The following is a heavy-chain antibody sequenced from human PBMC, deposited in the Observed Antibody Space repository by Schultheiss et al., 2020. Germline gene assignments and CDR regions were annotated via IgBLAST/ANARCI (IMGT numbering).Heavy chain of an antibody. D-gene: IGHD6-13*01. V-gene: IGHV3-30-3*01. CDR1: GFTFSDYY. J-gene: IGHJ6*02. CDR3: AVQLVRYYYYGMDV. Sequence: GGSLRLSCAASGFTFSDYYMGWIRQAPGKGLEWVAVISYDGSNKYYADSVKGRFTISRDNSKNTLYLQMNSLRAEDTAVYYCAVQLVRYYYYGMDVWGQGTTVTVSS. CDR2: ISYDGSNK.